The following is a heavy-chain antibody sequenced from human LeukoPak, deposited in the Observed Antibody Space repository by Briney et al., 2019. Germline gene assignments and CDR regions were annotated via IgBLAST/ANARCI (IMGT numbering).Heavy chain of an antibody. CDR1: GYSFTSYW. CDR2: IDPSGSYT. D-gene: IGHD3-10*01. J-gene: IGHJ4*02. CDR3: ARQLWFGELFLDY. Sequence: GESLRISCKGSGYSFTSYWISWVRQMPGKGLEWMGRIDPSGSYTNYSPSFQGHVTTSADKSISTAYLQWSSLKASDTAMYYCARQLWFGELFLDYWGQGTLVTVSS. V-gene: IGHV5-10-1*01.